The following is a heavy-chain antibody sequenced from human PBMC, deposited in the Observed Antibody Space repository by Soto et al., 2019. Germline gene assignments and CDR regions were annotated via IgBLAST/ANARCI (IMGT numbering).Heavy chain of an antibody. CDR3: ARDQVTGTTYGCYYYYGMDV. CDR2: ISAYNGNT. V-gene: IGHV1-18*01. D-gene: IGHD1-20*01. Sequence: ASVKVSCKASGYTFTSYGISWVRQAPGQGLEWMGWISAYNGNTNYAQKLQGRVTMTTDTSTSTAYMELRSLRSDDTAVYYCARDQVTGTTYGCYYYYGMDVWGQGTTVTVSS. J-gene: IGHJ6*02. CDR1: GYTFTSYG.